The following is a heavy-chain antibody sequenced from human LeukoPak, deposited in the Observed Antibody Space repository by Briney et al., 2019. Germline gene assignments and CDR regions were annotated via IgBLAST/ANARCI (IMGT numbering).Heavy chain of an antibody. Sequence: GGSLRLSCVGSGFTSIAYALTWTRQAPGKGLEWVSGISGGGVTTYYADSVKGRFTISRDNSKNTLYLQMNSLRADDTAIYYCARNQQLGGHSYYYYGMDVWGQGTTVTVSS. CDR3: ARNQQLGGHSYYYYGMDV. V-gene: IGHV3-23*01. D-gene: IGHD3-16*01. CDR1: GFTSIAYA. CDR2: ISGGGVTT. J-gene: IGHJ6*02.